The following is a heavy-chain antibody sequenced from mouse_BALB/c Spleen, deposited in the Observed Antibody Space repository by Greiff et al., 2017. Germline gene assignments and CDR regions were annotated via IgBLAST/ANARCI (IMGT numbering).Heavy chain of an antibody. J-gene: IGHJ2*01. CDR2: ISSGGSYT. CDR3: ARPNSLLRPNCDY. V-gene: IGHV5-9-3*01. D-gene: IGHD1-2*01. Sequence: EVKLVESGGGLVKPGGSLKLSCAASGFTFSSYAMSWVRQTPEKRLEWVATISSGGSYTYYPDSVKGRFTISRDNAKNTLYLQMSSLRSEDTAMYYCARPNSLLRPNCDYWGQGTTLTGSS. CDR1: GFTFSSYA.